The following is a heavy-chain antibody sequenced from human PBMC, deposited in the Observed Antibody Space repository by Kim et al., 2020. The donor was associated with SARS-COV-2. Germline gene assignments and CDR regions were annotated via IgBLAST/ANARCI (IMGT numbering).Heavy chain of an antibody. CDR2: IYYSGST. CDR1: GGSISSGGYY. V-gene: IGHV4-31*03. CDR3: ARDLRYYGSGSYLEEAFDI. Sequence: SETLSLTCTVSGGSISSGGYYWSWIRQHPGKGLEWIGYIYYSGSTYYNPSLKSRVTISVDTSKNQFSLKLSSVTAADTAVYYCARDLRYYGSGSYLEEAFDIWGQGTMVTVSS. J-gene: IGHJ3*02. D-gene: IGHD3-10*01.